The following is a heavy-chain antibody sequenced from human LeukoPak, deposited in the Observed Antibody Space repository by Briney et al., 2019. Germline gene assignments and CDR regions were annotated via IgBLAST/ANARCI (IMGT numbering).Heavy chain of an antibody. D-gene: IGHD3-10*01. Sequence: PGGSLRLSCAASGFTFSSYSMNWVRQAPGKGLEWVSSISSSSSYIYYADSVKGRFTISRDNAKNTLYLQMNSLRAEDTAVYYCAKRLRFGDHFDYWGQGTLVTVSS. CDR2: ISSSSSYI. CDR1: GFTFSSYS. CDR3: AKRLRFGDHFDY. J-gene: IGHJ4*02. V-gene: IGHV3-21*04.